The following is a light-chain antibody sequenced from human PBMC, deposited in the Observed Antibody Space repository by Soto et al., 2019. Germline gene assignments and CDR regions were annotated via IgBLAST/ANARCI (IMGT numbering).Light chain of an antibody. J-gene: IGKJ4*01. CDR2: AAS. V-gene: IGKV1-39*01. CDR3: QQGYSTPPVT. Sequence: DIQMTQSPSSLSASVGDRITITCRASQSISSYLNWYQQKPGKAPKLLIYAASSLQSGVPSRFSGSGSGTAFTLTISSLQPEDFATYYCQQGYSTPPVTFGGGTKVEIK. CDR1: QSISSY.